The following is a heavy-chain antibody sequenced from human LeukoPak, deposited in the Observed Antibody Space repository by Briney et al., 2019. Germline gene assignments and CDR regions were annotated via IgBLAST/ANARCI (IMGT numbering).Heavy chain of an antibody. CDR3: PTAGTAYSSGWYYFDY. D-gene: IGHD6-19*01. Sequence: ASVKVSCMVSGYTPTELSMHLVRQAPGKGLEWMGGFDPEDGETIYAQKFQGRVTMTEATSTDTAYMELSSLRSEATAVYYCPTAGTAYSSGWYYFDYWGQGTLVTVSS. V-gene: IGHV1-24*01. CDR2: FDPEDGET. J-gene: IGHJ4*02. CDR1: GYTPTELS.